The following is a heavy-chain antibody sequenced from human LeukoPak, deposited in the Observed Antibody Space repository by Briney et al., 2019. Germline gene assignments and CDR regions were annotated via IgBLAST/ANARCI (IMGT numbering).Heavy chain of an antibody. CDR3: AEGGYDQDFDY. D-gene: IGHD5-12*01. V-gene: IGHV3-23*01. CDR2: IIDSGDNT. CDR1: GFTFSSYA. Sequence: GGSLRLSCAASGFTFSSYAMSWVRQAPGEGLEWVSCIIDSGDNTYYSDSVKGRFTISRDNSKNTLYLQMNSLRAEDTAVYYCAEGGYDQDFDYWGRGALVTVSS. J-gene: IGHJ4*02.